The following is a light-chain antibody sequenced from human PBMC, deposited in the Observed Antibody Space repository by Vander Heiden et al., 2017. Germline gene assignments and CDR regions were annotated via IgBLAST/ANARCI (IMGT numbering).Light chain of an antibody. Sequence: IVFTQSPATLSLSPGERASLSCRASQSVSISYFAWYQQKPGQAPRLLIYGASSRATGIPDRFSGSGSGTDFTLTISRLEPEDFAVYYCQQYGSSPPVTFGGGTKVEIK. J-gene: IGKJ4*01. CDR2: GAS. V-gene: IGKV3-20*01. CDR3: QQYGSSPPVT. CDR1: QSVSISY.